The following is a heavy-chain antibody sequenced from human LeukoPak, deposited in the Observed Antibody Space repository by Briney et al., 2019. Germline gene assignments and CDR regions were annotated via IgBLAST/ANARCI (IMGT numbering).Heavy chain of an antibody. Sequence: SDTLSLTCTVSGGSISNYYWSWIRQPPGKGLEWMGYIHYSGSTNYNPSLKSRVTISVDTSKNQLSLKLTSMTAADTAVYYCARELGATVVNYGMDVWGQGTTVTVSS. V-gene: IGHV4-59*01. J-gene: IGHJ6*02. CDR2: IHYSGST. CDR1: GGSISNYY. D-gene: IGHD4-23*01. CDR3: ARELGATVVNYGMDV.